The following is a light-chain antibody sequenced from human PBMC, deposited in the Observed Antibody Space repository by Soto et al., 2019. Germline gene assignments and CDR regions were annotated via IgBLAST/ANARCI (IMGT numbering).Light chain of an antibody. Sequence: DVQLTQSPSSLSASVGDRVTIACRASQTIGTSLNWYQHRPGRAPKLLMYAVSSLQSGVPSRFSGRGSGTDFTLTISSLHPEDFATYYCQQTFVSPLTFCGGTNVDIK. CDR1: QTIGTS. V-gene: IGKV1-39*01. J-gene: IGKJ4*01. CDR2: AVS. CDR3: QQTFVSPLT.